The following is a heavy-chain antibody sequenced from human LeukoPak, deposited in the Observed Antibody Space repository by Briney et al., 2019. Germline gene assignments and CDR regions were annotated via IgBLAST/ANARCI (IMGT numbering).Heavy chain of an antibody. J-gene: IGHJ4*02. V-gene: IGHV3-7*01. CDR3: ARETFAATARGGDH. CDR1: GFTFSNYW. D-gene: IGHD6-13*01. CDR2: IKQDGSET. Sequence: PGGSLRLSCAASGFTFSNYWMTWVRQAPRKGLEWVASIKQDGSETYYVDSVKGRFTISRDNAKNSLFLRMNSLRADDTAVYYCARETFAATARGGDHWGQGTLVTVSS.